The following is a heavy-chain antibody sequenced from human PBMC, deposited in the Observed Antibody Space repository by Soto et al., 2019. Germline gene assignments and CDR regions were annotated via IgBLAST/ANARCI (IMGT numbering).Heavy chain of an antibody. D-gene: IGHD1-26*01. CDR2: VHDSWGS. J-gene: IGHJ6*02. Sequence: QVPLQESGPGLVKPSETLSLSCTVSGGSISSYYWSWIRQPPGKGLEWIGYVHDSWGSHYNPSLKSRVAISLPPSKSHFPLKLTSVSATDTAVYYCVRQAFAALHGLVDVWGQGTTVTVSS. CDR3: VRQAFAALHGLVDV. CDR1: GGSISSYY. V-gene: IGHV4-59*08.